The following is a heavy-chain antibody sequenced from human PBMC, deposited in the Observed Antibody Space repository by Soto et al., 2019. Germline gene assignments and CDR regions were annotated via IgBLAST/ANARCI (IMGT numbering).Heavy chain of an antibody. J-gene: IGHJ6*02. CDR2: ISGSGGST. CDR3: ANPPSYYDSSGYYGYYYYGMDV. V-gene: IGHV3-23*01. D-gene: IGHD3-22*01. CDR1: GFTFSSYA. Sequence: GGSLRLSCAASGFTFSSYAMSWVRQAPGKGLEWVSAISGSGGSTYYADSVKGRFTISRDNSKNTLYLQMNSLRADDTAVYYCANPPSYYDSSGYYGYYYYGMDVWGQGTTVTVSS.